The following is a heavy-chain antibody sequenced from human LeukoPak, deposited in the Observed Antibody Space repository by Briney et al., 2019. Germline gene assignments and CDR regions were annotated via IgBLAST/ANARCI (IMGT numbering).Heavy chain of an antibody. D-gene: IGHD5-24*01. CDR3: VKDIQLST. CDR2: IGSSGGST. Sequence: GGSLRLSCAASGFTFISYNMNWVRQAPGKGLEWVSLIGSSGGSTYYADSVKGRFTISRDNSNHTLSPQMNSLRVEDTAIYYCVKDIQLSTWGLGTMVTVSS. CDR1: GFTFISYN. V-gene: IGHV3-23*01. J-gene: IGHJ3*01.